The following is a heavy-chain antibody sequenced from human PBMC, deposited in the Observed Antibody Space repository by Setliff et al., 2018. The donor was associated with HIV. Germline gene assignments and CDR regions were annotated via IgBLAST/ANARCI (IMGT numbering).Heavy chain of an antibody. CDR2: THHSGST. J-gene: IGHJ4*02. CDR1: GDSISISSYY. V-gene: IGHV4-39*01. Sequence: PSETLSLTCSVSGDSISISSYYWGWIRQPPGKGLEWIGSTHHSGSTYYNPSLKSRVTISVDTSKNHLSLKLRSVTAADTSVYYCARHLLRGYIYIVFDYWGQGTLVTVSS. CDR3: ARHLLRGYIYIVFDY. D-gene: IGHD5-18*01.